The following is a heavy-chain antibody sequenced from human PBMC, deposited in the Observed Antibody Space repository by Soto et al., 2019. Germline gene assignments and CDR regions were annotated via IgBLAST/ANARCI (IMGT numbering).Heavy chain of an antibody. CDR1: GFAFSNYW. Sequence: EVQLVESGGGLVQPGGSLRLSCAASGFAFSNYWMSWLRQAPGKGLEWVANINQDGNEKYYVDSMKGRFTVSRDNAKKSLYLQMNSLRAEDTAVYYCASAPFGVVLVSQWFEPWGQGTLVTVSS. CDR3: ASAPFGVVLVSQWFEP. V-gene: IGHV3-7*01. D-gene: IGHD3-3*01. CDR2: INQDGNEK. J-gene: IGHJ5*02.